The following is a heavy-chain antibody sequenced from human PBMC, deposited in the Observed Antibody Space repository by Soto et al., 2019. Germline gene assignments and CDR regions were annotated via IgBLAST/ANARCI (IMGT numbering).Heavy chain of an antibody. V-gene: IGHV3-15*07. Sequence: EVQLVESGGGLVKPGGSLRLSCAGYGFTFSNAWMNWVRQAPGKGLEWVGRIRSKTAGGTTDYAAPVEGRFTISRDDSKNTLYVQMNSLKTEDTAVYYCTTDRNTVTNDYWGQGTLVTVSS. CDR2: IRSKTAGGTT. J-gene: IGHJ4*02. D-gene: IGHD4-17*01. CDR3: TTDRNTVTNDY. CDR1: GFTFSNAW.